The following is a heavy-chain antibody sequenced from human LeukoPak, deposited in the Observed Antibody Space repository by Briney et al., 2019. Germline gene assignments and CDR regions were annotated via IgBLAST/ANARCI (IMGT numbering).Heavy chain of an antibody. CDR3: ARYVVASACFDS. J-gene: IGHJ4*02. CDR1: GFTFSSYG. D-gene: IGHD2-21*01. CDR2: IRYDGSNK. Sequence: PGGSLRLSCAASGFTFSSYGMHWVRQAPGKGLEWVAFIRYDGSNKYYADSVKGRFTISRDNSKNTLYLQMNSLRAEDTAVYYCARYVVASACFDSWGQGTPVTVSS. V-gene: IGHV3-30*02.